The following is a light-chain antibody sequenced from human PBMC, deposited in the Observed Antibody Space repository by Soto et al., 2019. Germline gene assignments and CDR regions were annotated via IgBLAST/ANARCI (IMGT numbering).Light chain of an antibody. Sequence: QSALTQPPSASGTPGQRVTISCSGSSSNIGTNSVNWFQHLPGTAPKLLIYSDNQRPSGVPDRFSGSKSGTSASLAISGLQSEDEADYYCAAWDDSLNGRVFGGGTKVTVL. CDR3: AAWDDSLNGRV. V-gene: IGLV1-44*01. CDR2: SDN. J-gene: IGLJ3*02. CDR1: SSNIGTNS.